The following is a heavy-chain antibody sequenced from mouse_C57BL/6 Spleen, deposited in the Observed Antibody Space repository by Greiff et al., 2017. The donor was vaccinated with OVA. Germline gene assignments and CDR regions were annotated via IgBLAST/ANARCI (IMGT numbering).Heavy chain of an antibody. J-gene: IGHJ4*01. CDR2: INPGSGGT. D-gene: IGHD2-13*01. CDR3: ARFTRETYAMDY. V-gene: IGHV1-54*01. CDR1: GYAFTNYL. Sequence: VQLKQSGAELVRPGTSVKVSCKASGYAFTNYLIEWVKQRPGQGLEWIGVINPGSGGTNYNEKFKGKATLTADQSSSTAYMQLSSLTSEDSAVYFCARFTRETYAMDYWGQGTSVTVSS.